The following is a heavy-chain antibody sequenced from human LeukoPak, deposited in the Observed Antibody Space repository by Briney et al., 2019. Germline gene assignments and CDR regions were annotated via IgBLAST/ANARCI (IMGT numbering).Heavy chain of an antibody. CDR2: ITGSSSYI. CDR3: ARGRLEGGETFDS. D-gene: IGHD1-1*01. J-gene: IGHJ4*02. Sequence: GGSLRLSCAASGFSFRSYSTDWVRQAPGKGLEWVSSITGSSSYISYADSVKGRFTISRDNAENSLFLQMNSLRPEDTAVYFCARGRLEGGETFDSWGQGTLVTVSS. V-gene: IGHV3-21*01. CDR1: GFSFRSYS.